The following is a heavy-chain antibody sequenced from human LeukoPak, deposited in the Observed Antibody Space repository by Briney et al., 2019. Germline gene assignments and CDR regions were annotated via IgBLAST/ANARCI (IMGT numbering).Heavy chain of an antibody. CDR1: GFTFSSYG. CDR3: ATAYSNYGYCLDY. D-gene: IGHD3-10*01. Sequence: QPGRSLRLSCAASGFTFSSYGMHWVRQAPGKGLEWVAVISYDGSNKYYADSVKGRFTISRDNSKNTLYLQMNSLRAEDTAVYYCATAYSNYGYCLDYWGQGSLVTVSS. CDR2: ISYDGSNK. V-gene: IGHV3-30*03. J-gene: IGHJ4*02.